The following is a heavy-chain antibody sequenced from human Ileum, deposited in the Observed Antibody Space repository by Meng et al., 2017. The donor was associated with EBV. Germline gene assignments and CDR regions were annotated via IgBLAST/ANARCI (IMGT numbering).Heavy chain of an antibody. CDR2: IYYSGST. CDR3: ARGYGSGRDYFDY. D-gene: IGHD3-10*01. V-gene: IGHV4-4*02. Sequence: QGPVQGSGPGLVKPSGTLSLTCAVSGGSISSSNWWNWVRQPPGKGLEWIGEIYYSGSTIYNPSLKSRVTISVDKSKNLFSLKLSSVTAADTAVYYCARGYGSGRDYFDYWGQGTLVTVSS. CDR1: GGSISSSNW. J-gene: IGHJ4*02.